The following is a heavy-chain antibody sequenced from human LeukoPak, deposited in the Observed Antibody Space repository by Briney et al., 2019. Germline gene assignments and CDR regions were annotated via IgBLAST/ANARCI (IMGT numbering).Heavy chain of an antibody. CDR1: GFTFSRYG. V-gene: IGHV3-30*03. D-gene: IGHD3-10*02. Sequence: GGSLRLSCAASGFTFSRYGMRWVRQAPGKGLEWVAVISYDGRNKYYADSVKGRFTISRDNSKNTLYLQMNSLRTEDTAVYYCTTDGVFEELLEGDHYYYYMDVWGKGTTVTISS. CDR2: ISYDGRNK. CDR3: TTDGVFEELLEGDHYYYYMDV. J-gene: IGHJ6*03.